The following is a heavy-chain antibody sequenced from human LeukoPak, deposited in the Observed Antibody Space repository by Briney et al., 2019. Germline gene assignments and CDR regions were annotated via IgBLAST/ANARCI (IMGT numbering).Heavy chain of an antibody. J-gene: IGHJ3*02. CDR3: ARDPPYYDFWSGYHPTQAHAFDI. Sequence: GASVKVSCKASGYTFTSYYMHWVRQAPGQGLEWMGIINPSGGSTSYAQKFQGRVTMTRDTSTSTVYMELSSLRSEDTAVYYCARDPPYYDFWSGYHPTQAHAFDIWGQGTMVTASS. V-gene: IGHV1-46*01. CDR2: INPSGGST. CDR1: GYTFTSYY. D-gene: IGHD3-3*01.